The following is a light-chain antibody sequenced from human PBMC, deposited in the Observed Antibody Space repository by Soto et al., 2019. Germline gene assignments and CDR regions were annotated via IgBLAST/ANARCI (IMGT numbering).Light chain of an antibody. CDR3: QQYGSSPSWT. CDR1: QSVSSSY. Sequence: EIVLTQSPGTLSLSPGERATLSCRASQSVSSSYLAWYQQKPGQAPRLLIYGASIRATVIPDRFSGSVSGTDFTLTISRLEPEDFAVYYCQQYGSSPSWTFGQGTKVEIK. V-gene: IGKV3-20*01. CDR2: GAS. J-gene: IGKJ1*01.